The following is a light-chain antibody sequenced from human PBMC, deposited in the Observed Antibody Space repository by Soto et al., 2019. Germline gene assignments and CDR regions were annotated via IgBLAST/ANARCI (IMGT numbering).Light chain of an antibody. Sequence: EIVMTQSPATLSVSPGETATLSCRASQSVSYNLAWYQQKPGQGPRLVIYGAFSRATGIPARFSGSGSGTEFTLTISSLQSEDFAVYYCQQYKNWLPLTFGGGTKVEIK. CDR3: QQYKNWLPLT. J-gene: IGKJ4*01. CDR1: QSVSYN. V-gene: IGKV3-15*01. CDR2: GAF.